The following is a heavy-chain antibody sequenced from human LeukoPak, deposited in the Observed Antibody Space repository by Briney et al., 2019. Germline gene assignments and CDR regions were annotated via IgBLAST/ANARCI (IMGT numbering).Heavy chain of an antibody. J-gene: IGHJ4*02. D-gene: IGHD3/OR15-3a*01. CDR2: IYYTGNT. V-gene: IGHV4-39*01. CDR3: ARQTGSGLFTLP. Sequence: SETLSLTCSVSGDSISTSSSYWGWIRQPPGKGLEWIGSIYYTGNTYYNASLKSRVTISIDTSKNQISLRLTSVTATDTAMYYCARQTGSGLFTLPGGQGTLVTVSS. CDR1: GDSISTSSSY.